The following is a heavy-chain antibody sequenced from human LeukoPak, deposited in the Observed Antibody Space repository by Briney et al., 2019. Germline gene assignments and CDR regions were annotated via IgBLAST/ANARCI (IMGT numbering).Heavy chain of an antibody. Sequence: SETLSLTCAVSGGPFSHYYWDWIRQSPGKGLEWIGEITHTRRTNYNPVLRSRVTISVDTSRNQFSLKLRSMTAADTAVYYCARGGRWESCSAFDIWGQGTTVSVSS. D-gene: IGHD2-15*01. CDR3: ARGGRWESCSAFDI. CDR2: ITHTRRT. J-gene: IGHJ3*02. V-gene: IGHV4-34*01. CDR1: GGPFSHYY.